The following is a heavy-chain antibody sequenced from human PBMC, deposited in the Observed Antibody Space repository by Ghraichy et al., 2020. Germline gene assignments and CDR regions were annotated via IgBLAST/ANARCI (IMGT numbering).Heavy chain of an antibody. Sequence: PLSLTCTVSGGSISSGGYYWSWIRQHPGKGLEWIGYIYYSGSTYYNPSLKSRVTISVDTSKNQFSLKLSSVTAADTAVYYCARDGYYYGSGSYLRGWFDPWGQGTLVTVSS. D-gene: IGHD3-10*01. V-gene: IGHV4-31*03. J-gene: IGHJ5*02. CDR1: GGSISSGGYY. CDR3: ARDGYYYGSGSYLRGWFDP. CDR2: IYYSGST.